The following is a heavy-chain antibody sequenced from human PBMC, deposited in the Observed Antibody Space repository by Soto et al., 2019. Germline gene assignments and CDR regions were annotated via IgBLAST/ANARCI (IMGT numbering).Heavy chain of an antibody. J-gene: IGHJ4*02. Sequence: GGSLRLSCAASGFTFSSYSMNWVRQAPGKGLEWVSSISSSSSYIYYADSVKGRFTISRDNAKNSLYLQMNSLRAEDTAVYYCARAVGYYDILTGYSEPYYFDYWGQGTLVTVSS. D-gene: IGHD3-9*01. V-gene: IGHV3-21*01. CDR1: GFTFSSYS. CDR3: ARAVGYYDILTGYSEPYYFDY. CDR2: ISSSSSYI.